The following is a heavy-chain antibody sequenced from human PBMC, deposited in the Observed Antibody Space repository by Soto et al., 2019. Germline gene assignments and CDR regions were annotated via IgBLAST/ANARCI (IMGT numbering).Heavy chain of an antibody. D-gene: IGHD2-2*01. CDR3: ARARDDQLLDVNWFDP. V-gene: IGHV3-23*01. Sequence: GGSLRLSCAASGFTFSSYAMSWVRQAPGKGLEWVSAISGSGGSTYYADSVKGRFTISVDTSKNQFSLKLSSVTAADTAVYYCARARDDQLLDVNWFDPWGQGTLVTVSS. CDR1: GFTFSSYA. CDR2: ISGSGGST. J-gene: IGHJ5*02.